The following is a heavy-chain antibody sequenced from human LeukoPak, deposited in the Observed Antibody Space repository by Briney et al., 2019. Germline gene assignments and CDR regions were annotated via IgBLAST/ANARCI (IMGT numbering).Heavy chain of an antibody. CDR3: ARERTTPRWFDY. CDR1: GGSISSGGYY. V-gene: IGHV4-31*03. Sequence: SETLSLTCTVSGGSISSGGYYWSWIRQHPGKGLEWIGYIYYSGSTYYNPSLKSRVTISVDTSKNQFSLKPSSVTAADTAVYYCARERTTPRWFDYWGQGTLVTVSS. CDR2: IYYSGST. D-gene: IGHD1-14*01. J-gene: IGHJ4*02.